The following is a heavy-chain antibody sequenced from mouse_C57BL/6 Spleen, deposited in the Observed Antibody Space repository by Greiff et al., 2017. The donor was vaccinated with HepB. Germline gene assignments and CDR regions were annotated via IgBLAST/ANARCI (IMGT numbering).Heavy chain of an antibody. CDR2: IWRGGST. CDR3: ASYSNYAMDY. Sequence: VQLQESGPGLVQPSQSLSITCTVSGFSLTSYGVHWVRQSPGKGLEWLGVIWRGGSTDNSKSQVFFKMNSLQADDTAIYYCASYSNYAMDYWGQGTSVTVSS. D-gene: IGHD2-5*01. V-gene: IGHV2-5*01. J-gene: IGHJ4*01. CDR1: GFSLTSYG.